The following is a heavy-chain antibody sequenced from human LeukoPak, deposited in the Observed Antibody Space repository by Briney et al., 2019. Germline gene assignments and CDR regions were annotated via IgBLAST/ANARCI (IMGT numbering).Heavy chain of an antibody. CDR2: ISSNGGNT. D-gene: IGHD1-26*01. CDR3: VKDLIGTYSFEY. J-gene: IGHJ4*02. V-gene: IGHV3-64D*09. CDR1: GFTFSTYT. Sequence: PGKSLRLSCAASGFTFSTYTMHWVRQAPGKGLEYVSSISSNGGNTFYADSVKGRFTISRDNSKNTLYLQMSSLRAEDTAVYYCVKDLIGTYSFEYWGQGTLVTVSS.